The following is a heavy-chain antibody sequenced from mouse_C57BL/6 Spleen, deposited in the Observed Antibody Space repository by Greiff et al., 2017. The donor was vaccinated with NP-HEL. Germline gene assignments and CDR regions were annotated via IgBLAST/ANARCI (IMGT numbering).Heavy chain of an antibody. V-gene: IGHV1-80*01. Sequence: QVQLKESGAELVKPGASVKISCKASGYAFSSYWMNWVKQRPGKGLEWIGQIYPGDGDTNYNGKFKGKATLTADKSSSTAYMQLSSLTSEDSAVYFCARSYGSGHWYFDVWGTGTTVTVSS. CDR1: GYAFSSYW. CDR2: IYPGDGDT. CDR3: ARSYGSGHWYFDV. J-gene: IGHJ1*03. D-gene: IGHD1-1*01.